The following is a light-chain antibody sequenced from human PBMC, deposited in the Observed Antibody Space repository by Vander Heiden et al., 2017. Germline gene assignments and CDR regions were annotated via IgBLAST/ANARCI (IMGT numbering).Light chain of an antibody. V-gene: IGKV1-33*01. Sequence: LHITHSPSSLSASVGDRVTITCQASQDIRNYLNWYQQKPGKAPKLLIYDASNLETGVPSRFSGSGSGTDFTFTISSLQPEDTATYYCQQYDNLPITFGQGTRLEI. CDR1: QDIRNY. J-gene: IGKJ5*01. CDR3: QQYDNLPIT. CDR2: DAS.